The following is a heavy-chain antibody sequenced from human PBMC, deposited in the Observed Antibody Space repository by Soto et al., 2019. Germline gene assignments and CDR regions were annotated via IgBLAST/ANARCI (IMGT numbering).Heavy chain of an antibody. CDR1: GFSLSTSGVG. J-gene: IGHJ4*01. CDR2: IYWDDDK. Sequence: SGPTLVNPTQTLALTCTFSGFSLSTSGVGVGWIRQPPGKALEWLAVIYWDDDKRYSPSLKSRLTITKDTSKNQVVLTMTNMDSVDTATYYCAHRRTGYSSSSWDYWGHGTLVTVAS. D-gene: IGHD6-6*01. CDR3: AHRRTGYSSSSWDY. V-gene: IGHV2-5*02.